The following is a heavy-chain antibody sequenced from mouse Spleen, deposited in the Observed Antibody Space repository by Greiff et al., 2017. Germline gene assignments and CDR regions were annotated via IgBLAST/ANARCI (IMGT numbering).Heavy chain of an antibody. CDR3: ARGLRQGFAY. Sequence: DVMLVESGGGLVKPGGSLKLSCAASGFTFSDYGMHWVRQAPEKGLEWVAYISSGSSTIYYADTVKGRFTISRDNAKNTLFLQMTSLRSEDTAMYYCARGLRQGFAYWGQGTLVTVSA. CDR1: GFTFSDYG. CDR2: ISSGSSTI. J-gene: IGHJ3*01. V-gene: IGHV5-17*01. D-gene: IGHD2-4*01.